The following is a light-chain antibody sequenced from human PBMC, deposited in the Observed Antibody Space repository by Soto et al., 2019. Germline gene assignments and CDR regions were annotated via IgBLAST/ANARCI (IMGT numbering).Light chain of an antibody. V-gene: IGLV2-14*03. CDR2: DVH. CDR1: RTDVDGHDY. CDR3: SSYTASAPFYV. Sequence: QSAQTQPASVSGSPGQSITISCTGARTDVDGHDYVSWYQQHPGQAPKLMIFDVHNRPSGVSSRFSGSKSGDTASLTISGLQAEDDGDYYCSSYTASAPFYVFGTGTKVTVL. J-gene: IGLJ1*01.